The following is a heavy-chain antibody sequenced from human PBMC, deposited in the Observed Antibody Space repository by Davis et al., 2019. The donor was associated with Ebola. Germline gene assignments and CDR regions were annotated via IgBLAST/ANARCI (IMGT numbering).Heavy chain of an antibody. CDR1: GFTFSNAW. D-gene: IGHD3-3*01. CDR2: IKSKTDGGTT. J-gene: IGHJ4*02. Sequence: PGGSLRLSCAASGFTFSNAWMSWVRQAPGKGLEWVGRIKSKTDGGTTDYAAPVKGRFTISRDDSKNTLYLQMNSLKTEDTAVYYCTTAYYDFWSGYLGSDYWGQGTLVTVSS. V-gene: IGHV3-15*01. CDR3: TTAYYDFWSGYLGSDY.